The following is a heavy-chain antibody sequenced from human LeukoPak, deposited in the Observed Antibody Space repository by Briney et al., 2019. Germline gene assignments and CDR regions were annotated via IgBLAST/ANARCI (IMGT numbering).Heavy chain of an antibody. CDR3: ARGRGSSSWYNY. Sequence: ASVKVSCKASGGTFSSYAISWVRQAPGQGLEWMGGIIPIFGTANYAQKFQGRVTITADESTSTAYMELSSLRSEDTAVYYWARGRGSSSWYNYWGQGTLVTVSS. D-gene: IGHD6-13*01. CDR2: IIPIFGTA. V-gene: IGHV1-69*01. J-gene: IGHJ4*02. CDR1: GGTFSSYA.